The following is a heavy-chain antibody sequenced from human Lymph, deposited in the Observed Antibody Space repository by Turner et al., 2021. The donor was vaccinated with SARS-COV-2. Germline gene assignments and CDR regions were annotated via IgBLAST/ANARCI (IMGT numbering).Heavy chain of an antibody. CDR3: ARDIPTTADYFDY. CDR1: GFTFSTYS. V-gene: IGHV3-21*01. J-gene: IGHJ4*02. Sequence: EVQLVESGGGLVKPGGSRRLSCATSGFTFSTYSMNWVRQAPGKGLEWISSISSSSSYIYYADSVKGRFTIARDAAKNSLYLQMNSLRAEDTAVYYCARDIPTTADYFDYWGQGTLVTVSS. CDR2: ISSSSSYI. D-gene: IGHD4-17*01.